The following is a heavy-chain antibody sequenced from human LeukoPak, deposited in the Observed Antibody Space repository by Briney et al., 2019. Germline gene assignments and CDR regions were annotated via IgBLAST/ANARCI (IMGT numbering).Heavy chain of an antibody. Sequence: SETLSLTCTVPGGSISSYYWSWIRQPPGKGLEWIGYIYYSGSTNYNPSLKSRVTISVDTSKNQFSLKLSSVTAADTAVYYCARVKVGDCGGDCYSSQYYYYYYGMDVWGQGTTVTVSS. D-gene: IGHD2-21*02. CDR3: ARVKVGDCGGDCYSSQYYYYYYGMDV. CDR2: IYYSGST. CDR1: GGSISSYY. V-gene: IGHV4-59*01. J-gene: IGHJ6*02.